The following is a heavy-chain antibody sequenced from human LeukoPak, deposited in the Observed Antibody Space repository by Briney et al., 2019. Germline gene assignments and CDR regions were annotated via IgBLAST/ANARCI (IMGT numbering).Heavy chain of an antibody. D-gene: IGHD4-17*01. V-gene: IGHV3-13*01. J-gene: IGHJ6*02. CDR2: IGTAGDT. CDR3: ARGSYGDSTYYGMDV. Sequence: GGSLRLSCAAFGFTFSSYDMHWVRQATGKGLEWVSAIGTAGDTYYPGSVKGRFTISRENAKNSLYLQMNSLRAGDTAVYYCARGSYGDSTYYGMDVWGQGTTVTVSS. CDR1: GFTFSSYD.